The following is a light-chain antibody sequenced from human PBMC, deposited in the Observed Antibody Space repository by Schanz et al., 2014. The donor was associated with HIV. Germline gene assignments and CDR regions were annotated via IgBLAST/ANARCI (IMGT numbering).Light chain of an antibody. V-gene: IGKV1-5*03. CDR2: KAS. CDR1: QSISSW. J-gene: IGKJ4*01. Sequence: DIQMTQSPSTVSASVGDTITITCRASQSISSWLAWYQQKPGKAPKLLISKASSVESGVPARFSGSGSGTEFTLTISSLQPLDSATYYCQQFSEYPLTFGGGTKVEL. CDR3: QQFSEYPLT.